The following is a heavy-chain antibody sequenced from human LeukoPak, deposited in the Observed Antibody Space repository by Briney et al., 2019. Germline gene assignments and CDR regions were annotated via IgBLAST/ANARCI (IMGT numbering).Heavy chain of an antibody. J-gene: IGHJ6*02. CDR1: GLSVSSNY. CDR3: ARVGYCSGGSCYSGYHYGMDV. CDR2: IYSGDST. V-gene: IGHV3-53*01. Sequence: GGSLRLSCAASGLSVSSNYMSWVRQAPEKGLEWVSLIYSGDSTDYADSVKGRFTISRDNSKNTVYLQMNSLRAEDTAVYYCARVGYCSGGSCYSGYHYGMDVWGQGTTVTVSS. D-gene: IGHD2-15*01.